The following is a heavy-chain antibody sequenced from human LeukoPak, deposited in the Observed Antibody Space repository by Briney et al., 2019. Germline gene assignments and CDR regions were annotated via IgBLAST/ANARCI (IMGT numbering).Heavy chain of an antibody. V-gene: IGHV3-7*03. CDR3: ARDPDYGDPGPFFDY. CDR2: INPDGSGT. D-gene: IGHD2-21*02. Sequence: GGSLRLSCATSGFTFGTYWMTWVRQAPGTGLEGVANINPDGSGTFYVGSVKGRFTISRDNAKNSLYLHMNSLRAEDTAIYYCARDPDYGDPGPFFDYWGQGVLVTVSS. CDR1: GFTFGTYW. J-gene: IGHJ4*02.